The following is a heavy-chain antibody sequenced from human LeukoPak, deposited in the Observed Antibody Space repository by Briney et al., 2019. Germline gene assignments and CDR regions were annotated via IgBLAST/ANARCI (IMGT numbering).Heavy chain of an antibody. CDR2: IYYSGST. CDR3: ARLTSGYDFNWFDP. CDR1: GGSLSSYF. V-gene: IGHV4-59*01. D-gene: IGHD5-12*01. J-gene: IGHJ5*02. Sequence: SETLSLTCTVSGGSLSSYFWSWIRQPPGKGLEWIGYIYYSGSTNYNPSLKSRVTISVDMSKNQFSLKLSSVTAADTAVYYCARLTSGYDFNWFDPWGQGTLVTVSS.